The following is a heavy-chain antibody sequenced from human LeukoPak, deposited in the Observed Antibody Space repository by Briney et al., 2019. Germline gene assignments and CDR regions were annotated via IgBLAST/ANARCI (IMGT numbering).Heavy chain of an antibody. V-gene: IGHV1-8*01. D-gene: IGHD5-24*01. CDR1: GCTFTRYD. J-gene: IGHJ4*02. Sequence: ASVNVSCKASGCTFTRYDINWVRQATGQGLEWMGWMNPNSGNTGYAQKFQGRVTMTRNTSISTAYMELSSLRSEDTAVYYCARARRGDGYKVWGQGTLVTVSS. CDR2: MNPNSGNT. CDR3: ARARRGDGYKV.